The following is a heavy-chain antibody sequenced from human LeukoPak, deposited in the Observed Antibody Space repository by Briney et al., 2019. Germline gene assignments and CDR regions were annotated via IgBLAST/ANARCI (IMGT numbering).Heavy chain of an antibody. Sequence: PGGSLELSCAASGFLFYDYAMHWVRQAPGKGLEWVSGIGWNSGSIGYADSVKGRFTLSRDNAKNSLYLQMNSLRAEDTALYYCAKDRDYSSSGASVDYWGQGTLVTVSS. D-gene: IGHD6-6*01. CDR1: GFLFYDYA. V-gene: IGHV3-9*01. CDR3: AKDRDYSSSGASVDY. CDR2: IGWNSGSI. J-gene: IGHJ4*02.